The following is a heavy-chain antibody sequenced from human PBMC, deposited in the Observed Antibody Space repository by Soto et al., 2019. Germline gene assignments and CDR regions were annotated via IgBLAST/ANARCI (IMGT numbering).Heavy chain of an antibody. CDR2: INPDGGST. CDR3: VRGPGAYVYFGFDI. D-gene: IGHD3-9*01. CDR1: RFSNSW. V-gene: IGHV3-74*01. J-gene: IGHJ3*02. Sequence: PGVSLRLSCAASRFSNSWMHWVRQVPGKGLVWVSRINPDGGSTNYADFVKGRFTISRDYATDTVYLQMNSLRAEDTAVYYCVRGPGAYVYFGFDIWGHGTMVTVSS.